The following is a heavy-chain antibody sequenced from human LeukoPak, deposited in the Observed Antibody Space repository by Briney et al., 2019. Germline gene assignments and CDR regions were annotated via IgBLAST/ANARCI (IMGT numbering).Heavy chain of an antibody. Sequence: AGSLRLSCAASGFTLTTYGTHWLRQGPGKGLGRVVVIWYDGSRKFYGDSVKGRFTVSRDTFENTMYLQMNSLRVEDTAVYYCARDGGSGIDYWGQGTLVTVSS. CDR2: IWYDGSRK. D-gene: IGHD3-10*01. CDR1: GFTLTTYG. J-gene: IGHJ4*02. CDR3: ARDGGSGIDY. V-gene: IGHV3-33*01.